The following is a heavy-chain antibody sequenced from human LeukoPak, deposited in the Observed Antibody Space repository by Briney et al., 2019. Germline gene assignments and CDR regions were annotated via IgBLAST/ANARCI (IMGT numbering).Heavy chain of an antibody. J-gene: IGHJ6*03. CDR1: GFTFGDYA. CDR3: TRQSAYSSSWPTTYYSYYIGA. V-gene: IGHV3-49*04. D-gene: IGHD6-13*01. CDR2: IRSRAYGETT. Sequence: GGSLRLSCTGSGFTFGDYAMGWVRQAPGKGLEWVAFIRSRAYGETTKYAASVNGRFTISRDDAQGVAYLQMSSLEIEDTAIYYCTRQSAYSSSWPTTYYSYYIGAWGKGTTVTVSS.